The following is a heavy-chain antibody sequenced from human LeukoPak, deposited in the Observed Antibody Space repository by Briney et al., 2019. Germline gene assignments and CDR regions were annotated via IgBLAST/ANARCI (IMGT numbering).Heavy chain of an antibody. J-gene: IGHJ4*02. Sequence: PGGSLRLSCAASGFTFSSFAMSWVRQAPGKGLEWVSAISGSGGGAYYADSVKGRFTISRDNAKNSLYLQMNSLRAEDTAVYYCASLPYGDYVPFDYWGQGTLVTVSS. V-gene: IGHV3-23*01. CDR1: GFTFSSFA. D-gene: IGHD4-17*01. CDR3: ASLPYGDYVPFDY. CDR2: ISGSGGGA.